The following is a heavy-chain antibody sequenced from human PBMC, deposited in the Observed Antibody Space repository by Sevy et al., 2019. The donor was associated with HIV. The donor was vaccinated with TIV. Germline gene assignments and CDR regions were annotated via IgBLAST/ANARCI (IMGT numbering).Heavy chain of an antibody. V-gene: IGHV3-23*01. CDR2: ISASGGYT. D-gene: IGHD3-3*01. Sequence: GGSLRLSCAVSGFRFNTYVMSWVRQAPGKGLEWVSSISASGGYTYYADSVKGRFAISRDNSKNTVDLQMNSLRAEDTALYYWAKETTSGYFPWGQGTLVTVSS. J-gene: IGHJ5*02. CDR1: GFRFNTYV. CDR3: AKETTSGYFP.